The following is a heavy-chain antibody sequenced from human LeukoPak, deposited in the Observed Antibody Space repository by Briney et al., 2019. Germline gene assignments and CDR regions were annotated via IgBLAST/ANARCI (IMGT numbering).Heavy chain of an antibody. J-gene: IGHJ5*01. CDR3: ARELHGFDS. CDR2: LYSGGYT. D-gene: IGHD2-15*01. Sequence: GGSLRLSCAASAFTVSSNYMNWVRQAPGKGLEWVTVLYSGGYTYYADSVRGRFTSSRDNSKNTLYLQMNSLRPENTAVYYCARELHGFDSWGQGTLVTVSS. V-gene: IGHV3-66*02. CDR1: AFTVSSNY.